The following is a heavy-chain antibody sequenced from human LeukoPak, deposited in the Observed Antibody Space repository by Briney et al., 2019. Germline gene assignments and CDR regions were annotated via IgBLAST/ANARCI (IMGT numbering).Heavy chain of an antibody. Sequence: SETLSLTCAVYGGSFSGYYWSWIRQPPGKGLEWIGYLYYSGSTNYNPSLKSRVTISVDTSKNQFSLKLSSVTAADTAVYYCARSHHPKYATTGHYWGQGTLVTVSS. CDR3: ARSHHPKYATTGHY. CDR2: LYYSGST. D-gene: IGHD1-1*01. V-gene: IGHV4-59*01. CDR1: GGSFSGYY. J-gene: IGHJ4*02.